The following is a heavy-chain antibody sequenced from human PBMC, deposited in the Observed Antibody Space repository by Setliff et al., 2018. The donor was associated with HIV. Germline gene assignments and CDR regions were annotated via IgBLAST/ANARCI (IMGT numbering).Heavy chain of an antibody. V-gene: IGHV1-69*05. CDR2: IIPVFGSA. CDR1: GGTFSTSA. CDR3: ARDRAEADVGGGVRGPTYFCDY. D-gene: IGHD3-16*01. J-gene: IGHJ4*02. Sequence: SVKVSCKASGGTFSTSAISWVRQAPGRGLEWMGGIIPVFGSAHYAQKFQDRITITTDESTSSVFVELGNLRLDDTAIYYCARDRAEADVGGGVRGPTYFCDYWGQGTLVTVSS.